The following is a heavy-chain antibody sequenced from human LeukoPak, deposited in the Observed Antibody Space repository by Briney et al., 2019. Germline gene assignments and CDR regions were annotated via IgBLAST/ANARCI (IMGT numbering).Heavy chain of an antibody. CDR2: IYHSGST. D-gene: IGHD6-13*01. Sequence: SETLSLTCAVYGYSISSGFYWGSIRQPPGKGLEWIGSIYHSGSTYYNPSLKSRVTISVDTSKNQFSLKLSSVTAADTAVYYCSRVDSSSFDYWGQGTRVTVSS. CDR3: SRVDSSSFDY. CDR1: GYSISSGFY. V-gene: IGHV4-38-2*01. J-gene: IGHJ4*02.